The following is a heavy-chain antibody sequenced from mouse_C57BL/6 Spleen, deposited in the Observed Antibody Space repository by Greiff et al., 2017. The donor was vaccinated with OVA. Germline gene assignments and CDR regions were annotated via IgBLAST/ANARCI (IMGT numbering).Heavy chain of an antibody. V-gene: IGHV1-55*01. D-gene: IGHD1-1*01. Sequence: VQLQQPGAELVKPGASVKMSCKASGYTFTSYWITWVKQRPGQGLEWIGVIYPGSGSTNYNEKFKSKATLTVDTSSSTAYMQLSSLTSEDSAVYYCARGSGSRTGDYWGQGTTLTVSS. CDR2: IYPGSGST. J-gene: IGHJ2*01. CDR1: GYTFTSYW. CDR3: ARGSGSRTGDY.